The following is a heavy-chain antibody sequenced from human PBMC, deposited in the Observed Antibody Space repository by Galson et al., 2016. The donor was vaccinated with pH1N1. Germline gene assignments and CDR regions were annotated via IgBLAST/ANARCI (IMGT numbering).Heavy chain of an antibody. CDR2: IFPGDSDS. CDR1: GYSFTSYW. D-gene: IGHD3-3*01. Sequence: QSGAEVKKPGESLKISCESSGYSFTSYWIGWVRQIPGKGLEWKGIIFPGDSDSRYSPSFQGLDPISADKSISTAYLQWTSLKAWDTAMYSCASPPNTMPTLDFWGQGTLVTVSS. J-gene: IGHJ4*02. CDR3: ASPPNTMPTLDF. V-gene: IGHV5-51*03.